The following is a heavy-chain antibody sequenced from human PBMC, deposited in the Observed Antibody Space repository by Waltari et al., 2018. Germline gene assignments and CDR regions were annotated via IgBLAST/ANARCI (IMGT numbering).Heavy chain of an antibody. V-gene: IGHV3-49*04. D-gene: IGHD6-19*01. J-gene: IGHJ4*02. CDR1: GFTFSDYD. CDR2: IRSKPNCETT. Sequence: EGQLVESGGGLVQPGRSLRLSCKGSGFTFSDYDLSWVRQAPGKGLEWVAFIRSKPNCETTEYAASVRSRFTISRDDSEKFAYLEMNSLKSEDTALYYCTAGRWLAYFDDWGQGALVTVSS. CDR3: TAGRWLAYFDD.